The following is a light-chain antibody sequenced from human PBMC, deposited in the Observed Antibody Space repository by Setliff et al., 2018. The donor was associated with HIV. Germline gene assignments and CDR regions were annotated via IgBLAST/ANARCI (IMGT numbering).Light chain of an antibody. V-gene: IGLV2-23*02. Sequence: QSALTQPASVSGSPGQSITISCTGTSSDVGSYKLVSWYQQHPGKAPKVMIYEVTKRPSGVSNRFSGSKSANTAPLTISGLQAEDEADYYCCSYAGSGTLYVFGTGTKVTV. CDR1: SSDVGSYKL. CDR3: CSYAGSGTLYV. CDR2: EVT. J-gene: IGLJ1*01.